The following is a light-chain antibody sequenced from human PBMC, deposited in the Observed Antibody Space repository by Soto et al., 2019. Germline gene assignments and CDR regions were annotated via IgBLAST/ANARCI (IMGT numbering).Light chain of an antibody. Sequence: EVVLTQSPVTLSLSPGERATLSCRASQSVGNNLAWYQQKPGQAPRLLIHGASIRATGVPARFSGSGSGTEFTLTISSLQSEDFAVYYCQQYGSSPRAFGQGTKVDIK. CDR3: QQYGSSPRA. CDR2: GAS. V-gene: IGKV3-15*01. J-gene: IGKJ1*01. CDR1: QSVGNN.